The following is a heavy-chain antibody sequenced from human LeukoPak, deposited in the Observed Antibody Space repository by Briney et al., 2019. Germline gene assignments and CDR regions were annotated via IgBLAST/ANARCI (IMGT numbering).Heavy chain of an antibody. V-gene: IGHV3-23*01. CDR1: GFTFSSYA. Sequence: GGSLRLSCAASGFTFSSYAMNWVRQAPGKGLEWVSGISGSGGSTYYADPVKGRFTISRDNSKNTLYLQMNSLRAEDTAVYYCATFPPSSGWDYWGQGTLVTASS. CDR2: ISGSGGST. J-gene: IGHJ4*02. D-gene: IGHD6-19*01. CDR3: ATFPPSSGWDY.